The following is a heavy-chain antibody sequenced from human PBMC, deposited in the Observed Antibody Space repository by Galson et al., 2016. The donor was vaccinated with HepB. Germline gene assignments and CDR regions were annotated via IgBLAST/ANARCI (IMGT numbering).Heavy chain of an antibody. D-gene: IGHD5/OR15-5a*01. CDR1: GGSFSGPY. CDR3: ARGYPIVSVTLHIRVKYIQH. CDR2: INDSGSA. Sequence: SETLSLTCAVYGGSFSGPYWTWIRQPPGKGLEWIGEINDSGSANYNPSLKSRVTISVDTSKNQFSLNLTSVTAPDTALYYCARGYPIVSVTLHIRVKYIQHWGQGTLVTVSS. V-gene: IGHV4-34*01. J-gene: IGHJ1*01.